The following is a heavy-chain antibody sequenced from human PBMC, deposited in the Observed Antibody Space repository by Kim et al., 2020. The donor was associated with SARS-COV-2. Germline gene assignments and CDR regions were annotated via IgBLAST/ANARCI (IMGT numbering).Heavy chain of an antibody. CDR2: IRTKAYGGTT. CDR1: GFTFGDYG. CDR3: TRGDFYDSSGYFLLFDY. J-gene: IGHJ4*02. D-gene: IGHD3-22*01. Sequence: GGSLRLSCTASGFTFGDYGMSWVRQAPGKGLEWVGFIRTKAYGGTTEYAASVKGRFTISRDDSKSIAYLQMNSLKTEDTAVYYCTRGDFYDSSGYFLLFDYWGQGTLVTVSS. V-gene: IGHV3-49*04.